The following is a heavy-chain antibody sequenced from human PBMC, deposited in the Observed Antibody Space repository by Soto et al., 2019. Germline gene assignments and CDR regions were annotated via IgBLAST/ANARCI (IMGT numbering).Heavy chain of an antibody. CDR1: GDSMRGYHFY. CDR2: AYFSGGNT. Sequence: SETLSLTCSVSGDSMRGYHFYWGWIRQAPGKGLEWIGSAYFSGGNTYYSPSLKSRVSISVDTSKNEFSLRLTSLTAADTAVYYCARLTTSSGWSLFDSWGQGMLVTVSS. D-gene: IGHD6-13*01. J-gene: IGHJ4*02. CDR3: ARLTTSSGWSLFDS. V-gene: IGHV4-39*01.